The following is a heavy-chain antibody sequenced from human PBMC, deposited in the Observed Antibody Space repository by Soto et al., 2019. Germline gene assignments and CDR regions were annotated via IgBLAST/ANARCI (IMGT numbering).Heavy chain of an antibody. CDR1: GDTFNFYT. CDR3: ATNYGSGSAHFDN. CDR2: IIPMLGMS. Sequence: QVQLVQSGAEVKKPGSSVKVSCTASGDTFNFYTISWVRQAPGQGLEWMGRIIPMLGMSNYAQNFQGRVTMIAYKSTSTAYMELSSLRSEDTALYYCATNYGSGSAHFDNWGQGTLVTVSS. J-gene: IGHJ4*02. D-gene: IGHD3-10*01. V-gene: IGHV1-69*02.